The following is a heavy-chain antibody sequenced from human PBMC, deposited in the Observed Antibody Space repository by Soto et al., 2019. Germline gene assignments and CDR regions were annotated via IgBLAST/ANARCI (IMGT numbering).Heavy chain of an antibody. D-gene: IGHD7-27*01. CDR2: INPNSGGT. Sequence: QVQLVQSGAEVKKPGASVKVSCKASGYTFTGYYMHWVRQAPGQGLEWMGWINPNSGGTNYAQKFQGRVTMTRDTSISTAYMEMSRLRSDDTAVYYCARDSNWGSYYYYYGMDVWGQGTTVTVSS. V-gene: IGHV1-2*02. J-gene: IGHJ6*02. CDR3: ARDSNWGSYYYYYGMDV. CDR1: GYTFTGYY.